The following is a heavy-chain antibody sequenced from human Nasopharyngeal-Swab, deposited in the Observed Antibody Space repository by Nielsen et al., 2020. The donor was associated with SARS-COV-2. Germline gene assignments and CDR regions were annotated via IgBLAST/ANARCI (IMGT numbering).Heavy chain of an antibody. V-gene: IGHV4-59*11. J-gene: IGHJ5*02. CDR3: AKEGATWWFDP. CDR1: GVSITSQY. Sequence: SETLSLTCTVSGVSITSQYWSWIRQPPGKGLEWIGYISHNSGTSYNPSLKSRVTMFMDTSKNQFSLRLTSVTAADTAVYYCAKEGATWWFDPCGQGTLVTVSS. CDR2: ISHNSGT.